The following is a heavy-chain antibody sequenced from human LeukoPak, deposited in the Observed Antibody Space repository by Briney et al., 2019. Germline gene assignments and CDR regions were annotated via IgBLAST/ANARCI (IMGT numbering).Heavy chain of an antibody. CDR2: IHHSGSI. D-gene: IGHD2-2*01. V-gene: IGHV4-4*02. J-gene: IGHJ4*02. Sequence: SETLSLTCAVSGASLSSSNWWSWVRQSPGKGLEWIGEIHHSGSINYNPSLKSRVNISVDESKNQFSLKLTSVTAADAAVYYCARDVPERYCSSTSCYGPFDYWGQGTLVTVSS. CDR3: ARDVPERYCSSTSCYGPFDY. CDR1: GASLSSSNW.